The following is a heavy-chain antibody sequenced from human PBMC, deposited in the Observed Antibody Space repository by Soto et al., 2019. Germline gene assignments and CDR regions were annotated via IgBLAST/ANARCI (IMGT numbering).Heavy chain of an antibody. Sequence: GGSLRLSCSVSGFTFSSYAMHWVRQAPGKGLEYIASISSEGATTYYADSVKGRFIISRDNSKNTLYLQMSSLRAEDAAVYYCVKDRYVDYWGQGILVTVSS. CDR1: GFTFSSYA. V-gene: IGHV3-64D*06. CDR2: ISSEGATT. CDR3: VKDRYVDY. J-gene: IGHJ4*02.